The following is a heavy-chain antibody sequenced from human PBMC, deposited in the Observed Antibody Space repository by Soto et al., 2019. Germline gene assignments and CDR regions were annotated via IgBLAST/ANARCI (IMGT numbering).Heavy chain of an antibody. Sequence: GGSLRLSCAVSGFTFTNYWMSWVRQAPGKGLEWVANINEDGSETNYVDSVKGRFTISRDNAKNSLFLQVNSLRAEDTVVYYCARTTAFEYWGQGTQVTVSS. CDR3: ARTTAFEY. D-gene: IGHD1-26*01. CDR2: INEDGSET. J-gene: IGHJ4*02. V-gene: IGHV3-7*01. CDR1: GFTFTNYW.